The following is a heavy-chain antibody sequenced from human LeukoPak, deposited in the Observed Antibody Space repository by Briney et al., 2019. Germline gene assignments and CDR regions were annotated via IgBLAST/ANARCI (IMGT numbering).Heavy chain of an antibody. CDR2: IYYSGST. Sequence: SETLSLTCTVSGGSISSSSYYWGWIRQPPGKGLEWIGSIYYSGSTYYNPSLKSRVTMSVDTSKNQFSLKLSSVTAADTAVYYCARDRDTAMVKGGFDPWGQGTLVTVSS. D-gene: IGHD5-18*01. J-gene: IGHJ5*02. V-gene: IGHV4-39*07. CDR3: ARDRDTAMVKGGFDP. CDR1: GGSISSSSYY.